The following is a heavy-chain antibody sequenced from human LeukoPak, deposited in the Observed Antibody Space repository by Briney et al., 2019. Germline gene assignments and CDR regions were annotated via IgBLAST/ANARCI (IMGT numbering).Heavy chain of an antibody. V-gene: IGHV4-34*01. CDR2: IYNSGST. D-gene: IGHD3-10*01. CDR1: GGSFSGYY. J-gene: IGHJ4*02. Sequence: SETLSLTCAVYGGSFSGYYWSWIRQPPGKGLEWIGSIYNSGSTCYNPSLKSRVTISVDTSKNQFSLKLSSLTAADTAVYYCATFTMAFDYWGQGTLVTVSS. CDR3: ATFTMAFDY.